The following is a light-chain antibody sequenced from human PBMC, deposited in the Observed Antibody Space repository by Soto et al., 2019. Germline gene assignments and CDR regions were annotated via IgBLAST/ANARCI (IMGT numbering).Light chain of an antibody. CDR2: DVS. CDR1: SSDVGGYNY. V-gene: IGLV2-14*01. CDR3: SSYTSSSTPYV. Sequence: QSVLTQPASVSGSPGQSITISCTGTSSDVGGYNYVSWYQQHPGKAPKLMIYDVSNRPSGVSNRFSGSKSGNTASLTISGLQAEDEADYYWSSYTSSSTPYVFGTGTKVTV. J-gene: IGLJ1*01.